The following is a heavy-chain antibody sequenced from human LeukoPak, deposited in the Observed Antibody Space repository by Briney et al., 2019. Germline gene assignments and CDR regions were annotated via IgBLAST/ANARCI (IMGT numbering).Heavy chain of an antibody. Sequence: SETLSLTCTVSGGSISSYYWSWIRQPPGKGLEWIGYVHYSGSTNYNPSLKSRVTISVDTSKNQFSLKLSSVTAADTAVYYCARAYSSSWCFNWFDPWGQGTLVTVSS. V-gene: IGHV4-59*08. CDR3: ARAYSSSWCFNWFDP. CDR1: GGSISSYY. D-gene: IGHD6-13*01. J-gene: IGHJ5*02. CDR2: VHYSGST.